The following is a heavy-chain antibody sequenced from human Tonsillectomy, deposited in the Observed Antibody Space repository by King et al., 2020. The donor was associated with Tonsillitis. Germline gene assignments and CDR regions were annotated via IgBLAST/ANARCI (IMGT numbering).Heavy chain of an antibody. CDR2: IIPIIGIA. Sequence: QLVQSGAEVKKPGSSVKVSCKASGGTVSSYTMNWVRQAPGQGLEWMGRIIPIIGIANYAQKFQGRVTITADTSTSTAYMELSRLRSEDTAVYFCARDGDISNWVGASTPWFGPWGQGTLVFVSS. CDR1: GGTVSSYT. D-gene: IGHD6-13*01. V-gene: IGHV1-69*09. CDR3: ARDGDISNWVGASTPWFGP. J-gene: IGHJ5*02.